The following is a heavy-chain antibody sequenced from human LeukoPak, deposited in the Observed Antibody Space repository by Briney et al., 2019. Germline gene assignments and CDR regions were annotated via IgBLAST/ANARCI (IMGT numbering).Heavy chain of an antibody. Sequence: PSQTLSLTCALSGDGFSSKSATWNWIRQSPSRGLEWLGKTYYRSRWHNDYAVSVKSRISINPDTSKNQFSLQLNSVTAADTALYYCARHRKSARNYLYYYMDVWGKGTTVTVSS. CDR2: TYYRSRWHN. CDR3: ARHRKSARNYLYYYMDV. CDR1: GDGFSSKSAT. D-gene: IGHD6-6*01. J-gene: IGHJ6*03. V-gene: IGHV6-1*01.